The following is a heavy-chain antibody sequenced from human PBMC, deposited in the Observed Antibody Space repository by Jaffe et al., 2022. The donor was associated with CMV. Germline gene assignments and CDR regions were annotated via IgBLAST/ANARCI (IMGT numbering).Heavy chain of an antibody. CDR3: ARVLYGYSSSSSYGMDV. D-gene: IGHD6-6*01. V-gene: IGHV1-69*01. CDR1: GGTFSSYA. CDR2: IIPIFGTA. Sequence: QVQLVQSGAEVKKPGSSVKVSCKASGGTFSSYAISWVRQAPGQGLEWMGGIIPIFGTANYAQKFQGRVTITADESTSTAYMELSSLRSEDTAVYYCARVLYGYSSSSSYGMDVWGQGTTVTVSS. J-gene: IGHJ6*02.